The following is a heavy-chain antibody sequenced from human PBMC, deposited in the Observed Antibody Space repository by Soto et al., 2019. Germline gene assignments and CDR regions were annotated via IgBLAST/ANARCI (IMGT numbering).Heavy chain of an antibody. J-gene: IGHJ4*02. V-gene: IGHV3-30*18. CDR2: ISYDGSNK. D-gene: IGHD6-25*01. Sequence: QVQLVESGGGVVQPGRSLRLSCAAAGFTFSSYGTHWVRQAPGKGLDLVAVISYDGSNKYYADSVKRRFTISRDNSKNTLYLQMNSLRAEDTVVYYCAKDPFYAPGAAVEWGQGTLVTFSS. CDR1: GFTFSSYG. CDR3: AKDPFYAPGAAVE.